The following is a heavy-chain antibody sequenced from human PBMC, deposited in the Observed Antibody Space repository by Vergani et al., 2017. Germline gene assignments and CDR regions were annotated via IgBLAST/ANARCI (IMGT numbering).Heavy chain of an antibody. J-gene: IGHJ4*02. V-gene: IGHV3-7*01. CDR1: GFTFSSYW. Sequence: EVQLVESGGGLVQPGGSLRLSCAASGFTFSSYWMSWVRQAPGKGLEWVANIQQEGSEQYYVDSVKGRFTISRDNAKNSLYLQMNSLRAEDTAVYYCARDSSPLAKIAAAEDYWGQGTLVTVSS. CDR3: ARDSSPLAKIAAAEDY. CDR2: IQQEGSEQ. D-gene: IGHD6-13*01.